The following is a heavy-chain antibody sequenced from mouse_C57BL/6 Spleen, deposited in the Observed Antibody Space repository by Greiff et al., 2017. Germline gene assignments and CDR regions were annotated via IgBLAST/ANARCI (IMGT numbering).Heavy chain of an antibody. J-gene: IGHJ2*01. CDR1: GYAFSSYW. D-gene: IGHD2-3*01. CDR3: AKGIGYYRDY. Sequence: VQLQQSGAELVKPGASVQISCKASGYAFSSYWMNWVKQRPGKGLEWIGPIYPGDGDPNYHGKFTGKATLTAAKSSSTSSMQLGSLTSEDSAVYFCAKGIGYYRDYWGQGTTLTVSS. V-gene: IGHV1-80*01. CDR2: IYPGDGDP.